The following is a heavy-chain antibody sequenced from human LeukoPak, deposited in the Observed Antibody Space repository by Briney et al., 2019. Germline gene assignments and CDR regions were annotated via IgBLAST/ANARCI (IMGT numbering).Heavy chain of an antibody. CDR2: IYYSGST. Sequence: PSETLSFTCTVSGGSISGSSYYWGWIRQPPGKGLEWIGSIYYSGSTYYNPSLKSIVTISVDTSTNQSSLKLSSVPAADTAVYYCARDLMFQLDRAPDPYWGQGTLVTVSS. V-gene: IGHV4-39*07. CDR1: GGSISGSSYY. CDR3: ARDLMFQLDRAPDPY. J-gene: IGHJ4*02. D-gene: IGHD1-1*01.